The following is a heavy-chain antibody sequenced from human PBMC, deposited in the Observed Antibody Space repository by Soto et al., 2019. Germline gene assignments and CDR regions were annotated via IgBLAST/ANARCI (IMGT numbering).Heavy chain of an antibody. Sequence: PSETLSHTCPVSCGSISSSSYYWGWLLQPPWKVLEWIGSIYYSGSTYYNPSLKSRVTISVDTSKNQFSLKLSSVTAADTAVYYCARHWDLYSSSSIRDNWFDPWGQGTLVTVSS. CDR3: ARHWDLYSSSSIRDNWFDP. V-gene: IGHV4-39*01. J-gene: IGHJ5*02. CDR2: IYYSGST. CDR1: CGSISSSSYY. D-gene: IGHD6-6*01.